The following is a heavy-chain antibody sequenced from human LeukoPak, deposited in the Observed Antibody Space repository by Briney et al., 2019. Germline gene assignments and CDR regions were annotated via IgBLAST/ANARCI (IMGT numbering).Heavy chain of an antibody. CDR2: IKRKTDGGTT. J-gene: IGHJ4*02. CDR3: TTGNWGPH. V-gene: IGHV3-15*07. D-gene: IGHD7-27*01. CDR1: GFTFNDAW. Sequence: GGSLRLSCAASGFTFNDAWMNWVRQAPGKGLEWVGRIKRKTDGGTTDYAAPVKGRFTISRDDSKNTLYSQMNSLKTEDTAVYYCTTGNWGPHWGQGTLVTVSS.